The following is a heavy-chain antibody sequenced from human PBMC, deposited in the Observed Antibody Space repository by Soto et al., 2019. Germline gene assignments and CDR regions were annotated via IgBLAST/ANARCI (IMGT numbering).Heavy chain of an antibody. V-gene: IGHV1-69*13. CDR1: GGTFGSYA. CDR2: IIPIFGTA. Sequence: SVKVSCKASGGTFGSYAISWVRQAPGQGLEWMGGIIPIFGTADYAQKFQGRVTITADESTSTAYMELSSLRSEDTAVYYCARGDHIVATIYDIWGQGTMVTVSS. CDR3: ARGDHIVATIYDI. D-gene: IGHD5-12*01. J-gene: IGHJ3*02.